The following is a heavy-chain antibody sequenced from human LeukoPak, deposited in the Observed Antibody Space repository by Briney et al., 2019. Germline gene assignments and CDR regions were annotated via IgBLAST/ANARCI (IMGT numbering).Heavy chain of an antibody. CDR1: GFTFSSYS. D-gene: IGHD3-16*01. Sequence: PGGSLRLSCAASGFTFSSYSMNWVRQAPGKGLEWVSSISSSSSYIYYADSVKGRFTISRDNAKNSLYLQMNSLRAEDTAVYYCARLGAGAVAGLYAFDIWGQGTMVTVSS. CDR2: ISSSSSYI. J-gene: IGHJ3*02. CDR3: ARLGAGAVAGLYAFDI. V-gene: IGHV3-21*01.